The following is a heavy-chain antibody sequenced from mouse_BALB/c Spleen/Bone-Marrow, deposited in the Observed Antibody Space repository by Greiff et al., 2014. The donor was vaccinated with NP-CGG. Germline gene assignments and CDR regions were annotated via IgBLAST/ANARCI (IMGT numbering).Heavy chain of an antibody. CDR1: GFTINDSY. J-gene: IGHJ2*01. D-gene: IGHD2-4*01. CDR3: KGYDYDVDSFDY. Sequence: EVQLQQSGAELVRSGASVRLSRTASGFTINDSYIHWVRQRPEQGLEWIGWIDPENGDTEYAPKFQGKATMTADTSSNTAYLQLNSLTSENTAVYYCKGYDYDVDSFDYWGQGTTLTVSS. V-gene: IGHV14-4*02. CDR2: IDPENGDT.